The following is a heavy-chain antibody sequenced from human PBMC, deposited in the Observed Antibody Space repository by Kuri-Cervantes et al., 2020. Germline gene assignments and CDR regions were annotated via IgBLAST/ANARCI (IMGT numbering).Heavy chain of an antibody. V-gene: IGHV2-26*01. J-gene: IGHJ4*02. Sequence: SGPTLVKPTETLTLTCTVSGFSLNNARMGVSWIRQPPGKALEWLAHIFSNDEKSYSTSLKSRLTISKDTSKNQVVLTMTNMDPVDTATYYCAHRYYDSSGYSFDYWGQGTLVTVSS. D-gene: IGHD3-22*01. CDR2: IFSNDEK. CDR1: GFSLNNARMG. CDR3: AHRYYDSSGYSFDY.